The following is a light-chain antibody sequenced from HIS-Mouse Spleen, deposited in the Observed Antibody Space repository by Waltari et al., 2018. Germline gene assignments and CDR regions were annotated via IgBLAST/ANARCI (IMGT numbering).Light chain of an antibody. J-gene: IGLJ2*01. CDR2: EDS. CDR1: ALPKKY. V-gene: IGLV3-10*01. CDR3: YSTDSSGNHRV. Sequence: SYELTQPPSVSVSPGQTARITCSGDALPKKYAYWYQQKSGQAPVLVIYEDSKRPSGIPERFSGSSSGTMATLTISGAQVEEEGDYYCYSTDSSGNHRVFGGGTELTVL.